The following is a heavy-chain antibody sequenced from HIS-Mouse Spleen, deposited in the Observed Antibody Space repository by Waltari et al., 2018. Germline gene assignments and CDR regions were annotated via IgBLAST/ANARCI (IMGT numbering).Heavy chain of an antibody. CDR3: ARGYLAAGNFDY. Sequence: QVQLVQSGAEVKKPGASVKVSCKAAGDTFTGYYMHLVRQAPGQGLEWMGLINPNSGGTNYAQKFQGRGTMTRDTSISTAYMELSRLRSDDTAVYYCARGYLAAGNFDYWGQGTLVTVSS. CDR2: INPNSGGT. CDR1: GDTFTGYY. D-gene: IGHD6-13*01. J-gene: IGHJ4*02. V-gene: IGHV1-2*02.